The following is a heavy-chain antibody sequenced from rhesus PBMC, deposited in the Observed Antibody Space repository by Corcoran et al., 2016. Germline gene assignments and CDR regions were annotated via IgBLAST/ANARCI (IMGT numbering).Heavy chain of an antibody. J-gene: IGHJ4*01. CDR3: ARTDGY. V-gene: IGHV4-127*01. CDR1: GYSISSGYG. CDR2: LGGSSCRP. Sequence: QVQLQESGPGLVKPSETLSLTCAVSGYSISSGYGWSWIRQPPGKGLEWIGYLGGSSCRPNYNPSLNRQVTISKDPTTTHFSLKLSSCPAADTAVYYCARTDGYWGQGVLVTVSS.